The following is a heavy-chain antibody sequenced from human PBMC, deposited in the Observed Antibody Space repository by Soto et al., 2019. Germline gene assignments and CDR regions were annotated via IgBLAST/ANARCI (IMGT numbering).Heavy chain of an antibody. Sequence: QVHLVQSGAEVKKPGASVQVSCKGSGYAFTTYGITWVRQAPGQGLECMGWISAHNGNTNYAQKLQGRVTVSRDTSTSTAYMELRSLRSDDTAVYYCARGRYGDYWGQGALVTVSS. CDR2: ISAHNGNT. V-gene: IGHV1-18*01. D-gene: IGHD1-1*01. CDR1: GYAFTTYG. J-gene: IGHJ4*02. CDR3: ARGRYGDY.